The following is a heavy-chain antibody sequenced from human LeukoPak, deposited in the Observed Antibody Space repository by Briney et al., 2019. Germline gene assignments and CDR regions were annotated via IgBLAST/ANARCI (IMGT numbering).Heavy chain of an antibody. CDR3: ARKASRNDYYYYGMDV. Sequence: ASVKVSCKASGYTFTSYGISWVRQAPGQGLEWMGWISAYNGNTNYAQKLQGRVTMTTDTSTSTAYMELRSLRSNDTAVYYCARKASRNDYYYYGMDVWGQGTTVTVSS. J-gene: IGHJ6*02. CDR1: GYTFTSYG. V-gene: IGHV1-18*01. CDR2: ISAYNGNT.